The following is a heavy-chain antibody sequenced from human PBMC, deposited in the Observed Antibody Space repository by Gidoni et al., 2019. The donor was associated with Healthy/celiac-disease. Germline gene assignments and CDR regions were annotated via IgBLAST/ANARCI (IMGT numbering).Heavy chain of an antibody. CDR3: AKGLGYCSSTSCYFQLAGAFDI. J-gene: IGHJ3*02. Sequence: EVQLVESGGGLVQPGGSLSLSCAASGFTFDDYAMHWVRQAPGKGLEWVSGISWNSGSIGYADSVKGRFTISRDNAKNSLYLQMNSLRAEDTALYYCAKGLGYCSSTSCYFQLAGAFDIWGQGTMVTVSS. V-gene: IGHV3-9*01. CDR2: ISWNSGSI. D-gene: IGHD2-2*01. CDR1: GFTFDDYA.